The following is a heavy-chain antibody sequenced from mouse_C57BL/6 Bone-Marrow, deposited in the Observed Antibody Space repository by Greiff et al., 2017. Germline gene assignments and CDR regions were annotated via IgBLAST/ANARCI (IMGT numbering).Heavy chain of an antibody. J-gene: IGHJ4*01. Sequence: EVMLVESGGGLVQPGGSLSLSCAASGFTFTDYYMSWVRQPPGKALEWLGFIRNNTNGYTTDYSAAVQGRFTISRDTSQSILYLQMNALGAEDIATYYCSRYKGGCVFYAMVYWGQGASVTVSS. CDR2: IRNNTNGYTT. CDR1: GFTFTDYY. V-gene: IGHV7-3*01. CDR3: SRYKGGCVFYAMVY. D-gene: IGHD1-1*02.